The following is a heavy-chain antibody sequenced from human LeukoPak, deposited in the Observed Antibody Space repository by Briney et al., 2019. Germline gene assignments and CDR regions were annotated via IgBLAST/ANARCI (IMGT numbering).Heavy chain of an antibody. Sequence: GGSLRLSCAASGFTFSSYSMNWVRQAPGKGLEWVSYISSSSSTIYYADSVKGRFTISRDNAKNSLYLQMNSLRAEDTAVYYCAKDLSAYYDILTGTEGAFDIWGQGTMVTVSS. V-gene: IGHV3-48*01. CDR2: ISSSSSTI. J-gene: IGHJ3*02. D-gene: IGHD3-9*01. CDR1: GFTFSSYS. CDR3: AKDLSAYYDILTGTEGAFDI.